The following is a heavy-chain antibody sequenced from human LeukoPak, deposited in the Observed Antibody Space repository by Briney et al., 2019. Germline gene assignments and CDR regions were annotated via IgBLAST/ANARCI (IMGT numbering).Heavy chain of an antibody. Sequence: SETLSLTCTVPGGSISSYYWSWIRQPPGKGLEWIGYIYYSGSTNYNPSLKSGVTISVDTSKNQFSLKLSSVTAADTAVYYCARDQGTRYCSSTSCYAGGLDYWGQGTLVTVSS. CDR3: ARDQGTRYCSSTSCYAGGLDY. D-gene: IGHD2-2*01. CDR2: IYYSGST. V-gene: IGHV4-59*01. J-gene: IGHJ4*02. CDR1: GGSISSYY.